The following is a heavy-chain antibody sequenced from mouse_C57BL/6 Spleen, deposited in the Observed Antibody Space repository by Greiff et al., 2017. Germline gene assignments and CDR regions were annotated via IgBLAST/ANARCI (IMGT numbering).Heavy chain of an antibody. Sequence: EVMLVESGGGLVQPGGSLTLSCAASGFTFSDYYMYWVRQTPEKRLEWVAYISNGGGSTYYPDTVKGRFTISRDNAKNTLYLQLSRLKSEDTAMYYCARHDLDYWGQGTTLTVSS. CDR3: ARHDLDY. J-gene: IGHJ2*01. CDR2: ISNGGGST. V-gene: IGHV5-12*01. CDR1: GFTFSDYY.